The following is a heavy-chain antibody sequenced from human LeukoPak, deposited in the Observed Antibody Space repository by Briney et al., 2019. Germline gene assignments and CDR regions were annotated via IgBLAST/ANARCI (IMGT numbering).Heavy chain of an antibody. CDR2: IYYSGST. V-gene: IGHV4-38-2*02. Sequence: SETLSLTCTVSNYSISSGYYWGWIRQPPGKGLEWIGSIYYSGSTYYNPSLKSRVTISVNTSKNQFSLKLSSVTAADTAVYYCGGTYYYDSSGYYLDYWGQGTLVTVSS. CDR3: GGTYYYDSSGYYLDY. CDR1: NYSISSGYY. J-gene: IGHJ4*02. D-gene: IGHD3-22*01.